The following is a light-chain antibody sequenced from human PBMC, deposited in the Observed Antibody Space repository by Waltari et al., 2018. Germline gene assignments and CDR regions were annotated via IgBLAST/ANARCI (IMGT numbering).Light chain of an antibody. Sequence: QSVLTQPPSASGAPGQSVTISCSGSTSNIGSSTVNWYQQLPGTAPKLLISIHNGLPSGVPDRFSGSTSGTSASLAISGLQSEDEADYYCAAWDDSLNAWVFGGGTKLTVL. V-gene: IGLV1-44*01. CDR2: IHN. CDR1: TSNIGSST. CDR3: AAWDDSLNAWV. J-gene: IGLJ3*02.